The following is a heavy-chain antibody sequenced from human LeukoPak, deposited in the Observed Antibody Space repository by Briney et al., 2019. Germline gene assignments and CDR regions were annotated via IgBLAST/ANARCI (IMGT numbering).Heavy chain of an antibody. CDR3: AKDLTRVVTAGGRNPKATYYSDY. J-gene: IGHJ4*02. D-gene: IGHD2-21*02. V-gene: IGHV3-43*01. Sequence: GGSLRLSCAASGFTFDDYTMHWVRQAPGKGLEWVSLISWDGGDTYYADSVKGRFTISRDNSKNTLYLQMNSLRAEDTAVYYCAKDLTRVVTAGGRNPKATYYSDYWGQGTLVTVSS. CDR1: GFTFDDYT. CDR2: ISWDGGDT.